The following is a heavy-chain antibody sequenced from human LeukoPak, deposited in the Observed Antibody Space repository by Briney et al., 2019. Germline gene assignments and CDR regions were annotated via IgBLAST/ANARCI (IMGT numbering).Heavy chain of an antibody. J-gene: IGHJ4*02. CDR1: GFTFSRYW. CDR2: INSDGSSI. D-gene: IGHD7-27*01. V-gene: IGHV3-74*03. CDR3: GRGSGVADY. Sequence: GGSLRLSCVASGFTFSRYWMHWVRQAPGKGLVWVSRINSDGSSITYADSVKGRFTISRDNAKNTLYLQMTSLRVEDTAVHYCGRGSGVADYWGQGALVTVSS.